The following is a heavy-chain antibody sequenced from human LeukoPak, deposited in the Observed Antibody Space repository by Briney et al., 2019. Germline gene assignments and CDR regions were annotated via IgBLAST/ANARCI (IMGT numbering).Heavy chain of an antibody. CDR2: INHSGST. V-gene: IGHV4-34*01. D-gene: IGHD2-15*01. CDR3: ARSAVVVAATPYYYYGMDV. J-gene: IGHJ6*02. CDR1: GGSFSGYY. Sequence: SETLSLTCAVYGGSFSGYYWSWIRQPPGKGPEWIGEINHSGSTNYNPSLKSRVTISVDTSKNQFSLKLSSVTAADTAVYYCARSAVVVAATPYYYYGMDVWGQGTTVTVSS.